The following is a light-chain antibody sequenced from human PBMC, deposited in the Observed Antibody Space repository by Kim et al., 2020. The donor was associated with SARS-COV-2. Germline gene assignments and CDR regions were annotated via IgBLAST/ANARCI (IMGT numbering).Light chain of an antibody. CDR2: GAS. V-gene: IGKV3-15*01. CDR1: QSISSD. J-gene: IGKJ2*01. CDR3: QQYNNWPPYT. Sequence: VSPGERAALSCRASQSISSDLAWYQQKPGQAPRLLIYGASTRATGIPARFSGSGSGTEFTLTISGLQSEDFAVYYCQQYNNWPPYTFGQGTKLEI.